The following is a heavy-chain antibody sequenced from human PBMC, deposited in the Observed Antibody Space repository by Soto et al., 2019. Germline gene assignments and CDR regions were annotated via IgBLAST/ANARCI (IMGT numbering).Heavy chain of an antibody. CDR2: ISGSGGST. CDR1: GFTFSSYA. J-gene: IGHJ6*02. V-gene: IGHV3-23*01. D-gene: IGHD6-6*01. CDR3: AKDQSSSSLLYYYYGMDV. Sequence: GGSLRLSCAASGFTFSSYAMSWVRQAPGKGLEWVSAISGSGGSTYYADSVKGRFTISRDNSKNTLYLQMSSLRAEDTAVYYCAKDQSSSSLLYYYYGMDVWGQGTTVTVSS.